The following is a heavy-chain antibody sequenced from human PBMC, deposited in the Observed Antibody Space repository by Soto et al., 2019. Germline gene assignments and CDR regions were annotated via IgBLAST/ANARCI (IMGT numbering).Heavy chain of an antibody. D-gene: IGHD2-15*01. CDR1: GFTFSSYA. CDR3: ARSPFTDCSGGSCYSFRGGMDD. CDR2: ISSNGGST. J-gene: IGHJ6*02. V-gene: IGHV3-64*01. Sequence: GGSLRLSCAASGFTFSSYAMHWVRQAPGKGLEYVSAISSNGGSTYYANSVKGRFTISRDNSKNTLYLQMGSLRAEDMAVYYCARSPFTDCSGGSCYSFRGGMDDWGQGTTVTVSS.